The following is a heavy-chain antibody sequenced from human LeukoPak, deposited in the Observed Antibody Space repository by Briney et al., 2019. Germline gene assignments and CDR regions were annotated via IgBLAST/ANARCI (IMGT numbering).Heavy chain of an antibody. J-gene: IGHJ4*02. CDR1: GFTFSSYG. Sequence: PGGSLRLSCAASGFTFSSYGMHWVRQAPGKGLEWVAFIRYDGSNKYYADSVKGRFTISRDNSKNTLYLQMNSLRAEDTAVYYCAKDSYCSSTSCYIGGDIIWGQGTLVTVSS. V-gene: IGHV3-30*02. CDR3: AKDSYCSSTSCYIGGDII. CDR2: IRYDGSNK. D-gene: IGHD2-2*02.